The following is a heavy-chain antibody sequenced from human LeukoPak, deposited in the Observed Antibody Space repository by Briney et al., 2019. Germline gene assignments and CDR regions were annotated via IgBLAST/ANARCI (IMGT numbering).Heavy chain of an antibody. CDR1: GDSVSTNVAT. V-gene: IGHV6-1*01. CDR2: TYYRSKWYN. D-gene: IGHD3-10*01. J-gene: IGHJ4*02. CDR3: ARRSPGRGDFDY. Sequence: SQTLSLTCAISGDSVSTNVATWNWIRQSPSRGLEWLATTYYRSKWYNDFAVSVESRIAINADTSKNQFSLQLNSMSPEDTAVYYCARRSPGRGDFDYWGPGTLVTVSS.